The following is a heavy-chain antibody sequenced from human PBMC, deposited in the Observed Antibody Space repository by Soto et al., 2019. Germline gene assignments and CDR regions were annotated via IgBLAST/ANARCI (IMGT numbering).Heavy chain of an antibody. Sequence: GGSLRLSCAASGFTVSSNYMSWVRQAPGKGLEWVSVIYSGGSTYYADSVKGRFTISRDNSKNTLYLQMNSLRAEDTAVYYCASSGYSGYDYYDFDYWGQGTLVTVSS. V-gene: IGHV3-66*01. CDR1: GFTVSSNY. J-gene: IGHJ4*02. CDR3: ASSGYSGYDYYDFDY. CDR2: IYSGGST. D-gene: IGHD5-12*01.